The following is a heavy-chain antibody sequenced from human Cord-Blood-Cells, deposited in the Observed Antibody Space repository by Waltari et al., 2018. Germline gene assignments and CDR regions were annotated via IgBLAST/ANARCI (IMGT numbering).Heavy chain of an antibody. CDR2: ISSSSSTI. CDR3: ARVLTLSSAYYFDY. Sequence: EVQLVESGGGLVQLGGSLRLPCAASGFNFRRYSMNWVRQAPGKGLEWVSYISSSSSTIYYADSVKGRFTISRDNAKNSLYLQMNSLRDEDTAVYYCARVLTLSSAYYFDYWGQGTLVTVSS. J-gene: IGHJ4*02. CDR1: GFNFRRYS. D-gene: IGHD3-9*01. V-gene: IGHV3-48*02.